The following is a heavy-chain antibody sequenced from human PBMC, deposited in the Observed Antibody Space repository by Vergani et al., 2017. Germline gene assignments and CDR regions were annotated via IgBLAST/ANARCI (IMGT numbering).Heavy chain of an antibody. CDR3: ARVSPGDNSGWEPFDY. Sequence: VQLEQSGAAVKKPGESLEISCKGSGYSFSRNWIAWVRERPGQGLEWMGMIIPIIRLATSAQKFQDRVKITGDTSTNTVYMEMNNLRSEDTAVYYCARVSPGDNSGWEPFDYWGQGTLVTVSS. V-gene: IGHV1-69*09. CDR1: GYSFSRNW. CDR2: IIPIIRLA. D-gene: IGHD6-19*01. J-gene: IGHJ4*02.